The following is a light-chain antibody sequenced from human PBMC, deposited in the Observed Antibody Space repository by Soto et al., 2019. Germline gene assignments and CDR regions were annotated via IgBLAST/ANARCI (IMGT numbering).Light chain of an antibody. CDR2: TAS. V-gene: IGKV1-39*01. CDR3: QQTYSTPIT. J-gene: IGKJ5*01. Sequence: DLQMTQSPSSLSASVGDRVTITCRASQSITTYLNWYQQKPGKAPKLLIYTASSLQSGVPSRFSGNGSGTEFTLTISSLQLEDFATYYCQQTYSTPITFGQGTRLDIK. CDR1: QSITTY.